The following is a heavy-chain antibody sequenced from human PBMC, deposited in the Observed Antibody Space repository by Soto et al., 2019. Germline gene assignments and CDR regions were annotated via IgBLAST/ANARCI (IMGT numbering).Heavy chain of an antibody. CDR2: INPNSGGT. J-gene: IGHJ6*02. D-gene: IGHD6-6*01. CDR3: ARDQYSSSPGYYYYGMDV. CDR1: GYTFTGYY. V-gene: IGHV1-2*04. Sequence: ASVKVSCKASGYTFTGYYMHWVRQAPGQGLEWMGWINPNSGGTNYAQKFQGWVTMTRDTSISTAYMELSSLRSEDTAVYYCARDQYSSSPGYYYYGMDVWGQGTTVTVSS.